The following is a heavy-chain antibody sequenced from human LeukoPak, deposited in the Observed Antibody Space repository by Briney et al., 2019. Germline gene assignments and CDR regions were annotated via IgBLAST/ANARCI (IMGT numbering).Heavy chain of an antibody. D-gene: IGHD3-22*01. J-gene: IGHJ5*02. Sequence: PGGSLRLSCAASGFTFSDYYTSWIRQAPGKGLEWVSYISSSGSTIYYADSVKGRFTISRDNAKNSLYLQMNSLRAEDTAVYYCAREGTYYYDSSGYLGWFDPWGQGTLVTVSS. CDR3: AREGTYYYDSSGYLGWFDP. CDR2: ISSSGSTI. V-gene: IGHV3-11*01. CDR1: GFTFSDYY.